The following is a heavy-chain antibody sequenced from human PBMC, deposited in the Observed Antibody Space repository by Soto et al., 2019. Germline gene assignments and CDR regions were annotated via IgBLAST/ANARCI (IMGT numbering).Heavy chain of an antibody. CDR3: ARVGAIPGHYGMDV. Sequence: SETLSLTCTVSGGSISSYYWSWIRQPPGKGLEWIGYIYYSGSTNYNPYLKSRVTISVDTSKNQFSLKLSSVTAADTAVYYCARVGAIPGHYGMDVWGQGNTVTVSS. CDR1: GGSISSYY. J-gene: IGHJ6*02. V-gene: IGHV4-59*01. D-gene: IGHD3-10*01. CDR2: IYYSGST.